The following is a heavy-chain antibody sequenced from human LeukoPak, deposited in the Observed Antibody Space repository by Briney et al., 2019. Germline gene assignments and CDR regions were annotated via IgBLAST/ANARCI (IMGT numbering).Heavy chain of an antibody. CDR2: LYGSGSI. CDR1: GGSISTYY. Sequence: PSETLSLTCTVSGGSISTYYWSWIRQPAGKGLERIGRLYGSGSINYNPSLKSRLSLSGDTSKNQFSLKLSSVTAADTAVYYCAREARLASAAGLDVWGRGTMVTVSS. J-gene: IGHJ6*02. D-gene: IGHD5-12*01. CDR3: AREARLASAAGLDV. V-gene: IGHV4-4*07.